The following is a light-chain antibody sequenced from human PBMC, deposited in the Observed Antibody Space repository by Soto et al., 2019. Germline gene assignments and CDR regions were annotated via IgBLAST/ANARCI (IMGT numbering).Light chain of an antibody. Sequence: EVVLKQSPGTLSLSPGERASLSCRASQSVSSSYLEWYQQKPGQAPRLLIYGASSRATGIPDRFSGSGSGTDFTLTISRLEPEDFAVYYCQQYGSSPPTFGQGTKVDIK. CDR1: QSVSSSY. CDR2: GAS. CDR3: QQYGSSPPT. V-gene: IGKV3-20*01. J-gene: IGKJ1*01.